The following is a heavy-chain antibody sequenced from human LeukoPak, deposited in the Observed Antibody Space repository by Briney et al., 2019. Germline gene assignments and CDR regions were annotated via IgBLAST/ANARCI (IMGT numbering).Heavy chain of an antibody. CDR2: IKEDGSEK. V-gene: IGHV3-7*05. J-gene: IGHJ4*02. D-gene: IGHD3-22*01. CDR1: GFTLSTFW. CDR3: ARGRGSYDSSGYSVGRAADY. Sequence: GGSLRLSCAASGFTLSTFWMTWVRQAPGKGLEWVANIKEDGSEKYYVDSLKGRFTISRDNAKNSLYLQMNSLRAEDTAVYYCARGRGSYDSSGYSVGRAADYWGQGTLVTVSS.